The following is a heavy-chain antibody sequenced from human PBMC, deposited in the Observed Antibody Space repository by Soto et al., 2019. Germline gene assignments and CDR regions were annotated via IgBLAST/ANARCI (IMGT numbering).Heavy chain of an antibody. Sequence: ASVKVSCKASGYTFTSYAMHWGRQAPGQRLEWMGWINAGNGNTKYSQKFQGRVTITRDTSASTAYMELSSLRSEDTAVYYCARDKRGPDRSGAAAGRGDYWGQGTLVTVSS. V-gene: IGHV1-3*01. D-gene: IGHD6-13*01. CDR2: INAGNGNT. J-gene: IGHJ4*02. CDR3: ARDKRGPDRSGAAAGRGDY. CDR1: GYTFTSYA.